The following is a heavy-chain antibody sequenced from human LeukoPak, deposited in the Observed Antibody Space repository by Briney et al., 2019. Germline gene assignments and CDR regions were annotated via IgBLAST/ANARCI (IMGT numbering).Heavy chain of an antibody. CDR1: GFTFSTFA. D-gene: IGHD1-7*01. Sequence: GGSLRLSCAASGFTFSTFAMSWVRQDPGRGLEWVSSITGVGDTTYYPESVKGRFTISRDNSKSTLYLQMNSLRVEDTAVYFCVRDRNYFEALQRSYWGQGTLVTASS. J-gene: IGHJ4*02. CDR2: ITGVGDTT. V-gene: IGHV3-23*01. CDR3: VRDRNYFEALQRSY.